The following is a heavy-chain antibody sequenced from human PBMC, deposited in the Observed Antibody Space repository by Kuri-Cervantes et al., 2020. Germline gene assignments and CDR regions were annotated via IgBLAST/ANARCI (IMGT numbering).Heavy chain of an antibody. CDR1: GFTVSSDY. D-gene: IGHD3-3*01. Sequence: GESLKISCAASGFTVSSDYMSWVRQAPGKGLEWVSVIYSDGSTYYADSVKGRFTISRDNSKNTLYLQMNSLRAEDTAVYYCAKDLRYYDFWSGYYKWGDYYGMDVWGQGTTVTVSS. CDR3: AKDLRYYDFWSGYYKWGDYYGMDV. J-gene: IGHJ6*02. V-gene: IGHV3-53*05. CDR2: IYSDGST.